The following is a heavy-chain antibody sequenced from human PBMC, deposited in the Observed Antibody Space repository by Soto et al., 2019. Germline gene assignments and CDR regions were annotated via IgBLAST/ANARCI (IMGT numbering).Heavy chain of an antibody. CDR2: ISYDGSNK. CDR1: GFTFSTYG. D-gene: IGHD3-22*01. CDR3: AKDQSVLQFDSSGYYSYFYGIDV. V-gene: IGHV3-30*18. J-gene: IGHJ6*01. Sequence: GGSLRLSFAVSGFTFSTYGMHWVRQAPGKGLEWVAVISYDGSNKYYGDSVKGRFPISRDNSKTTRYVQMKSLRAEATAVYYCAKDQSVLQFDSSGYYSYFYGIDVRGQATTVTVSS.